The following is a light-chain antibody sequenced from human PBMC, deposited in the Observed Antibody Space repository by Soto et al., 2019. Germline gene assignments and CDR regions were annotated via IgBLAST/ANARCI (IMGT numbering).Light chain of an antibody. J-gene: IGLJ1*01. Sequence: QSVLTQPPSVSAAPGQKVTISCSGSSSNIGNNYVSWYQQLPGTAPKLLIYHNNKRPSGIPDRFSGSKSGTSATLGITGLQTGDEADYYCGTWDSSLSAGVFGTGTKLTVL. CDR3: GTWDSSLSAGV. CDR2: HNN. V-gene: IGLV1-51*01. CDR1: SSNIGNNY.